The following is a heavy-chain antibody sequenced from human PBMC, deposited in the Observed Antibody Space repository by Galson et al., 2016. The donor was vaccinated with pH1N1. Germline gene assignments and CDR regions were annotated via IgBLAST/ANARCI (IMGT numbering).Heavy chain of an antibody. J-gene: IGHJ6*01. Sequence: SVKVSCKASGGTLRNYAASWVRQAPGQGLEWMGGITPIFATVNYAQKFQGRLTITADESTNTAYMELSSLHQGPIGLPPGTLLQEHLWG. CDR3: TLLQEHL. CDR2: ITPIFATV. V-gene: IGHV1-69*13. CDR1: GGTLRNYA.